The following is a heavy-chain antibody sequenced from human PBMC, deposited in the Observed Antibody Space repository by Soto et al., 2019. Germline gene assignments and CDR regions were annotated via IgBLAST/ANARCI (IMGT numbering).Heavy chain of an antibody. CDR2: ILPIFGTA. CDR1: GGTFSSYA. J-gene: IGHJ5*02. CDR3: ARDFGNYGDYVGWFDP. Sequence: QVQLVQSGAEVKKPGSSVKVSCKASGGTFSSYAISWVRQAPGQGLEWMGGILPIFGTANYAQKFQGRVTITADESTSTAYMELSSMRSEDKAVYYCARDFGNYGDYVGWFDPWGQGTLVTVSS. D-gene: IGHD4-17*01. V-gene: IGHV1-69*01.